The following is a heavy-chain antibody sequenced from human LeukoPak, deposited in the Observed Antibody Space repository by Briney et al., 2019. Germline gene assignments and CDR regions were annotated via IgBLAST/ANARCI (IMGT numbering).Heavy chain of an antibody. CDR1: GYTFTGYY. V-gene: IGHV1-2*02. Sequence: ASVKVSCKASGYTFTGYYMHWVRQAPGQGLEWMGWINPNSGGTNYAQKFQGRVTMPRDTSISTAYMELSRLRSDDTAVYYCARSRRITIFGVVISYFDYWGQGTLVTVSS. D-gene: IGHD3-3*01. CDR3: ARSRRITIFGVVISYFDY. J-gene: IGHJ4*02. CDR2: INPNSGGT.